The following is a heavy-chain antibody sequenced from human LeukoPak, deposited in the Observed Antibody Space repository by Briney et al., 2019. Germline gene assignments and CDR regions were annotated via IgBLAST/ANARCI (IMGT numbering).Heavy chain of an antibody. CDR2: IKEDGSIK. V-gene: IGHV3-7*01. CDR1: GFAVSNVY. CDR3: AKSSGSYYFDY. D-gene: IGHD1-26*01. J-gene: IGHJ4*02. Sequence: GGSLRLSCAASGFAVSNVYMTWVRQAPGKGLEWVANIKEDGSIKYYVDSVKGRFTISRDNAKNSLYLQMNSLRAEDTAVYYCAKSSGSYYFDYWGQGTLVTVSS.